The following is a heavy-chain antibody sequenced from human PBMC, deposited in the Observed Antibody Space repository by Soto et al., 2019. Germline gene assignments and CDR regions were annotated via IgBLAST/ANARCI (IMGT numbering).Heavy chain of an antibody. D-gene: IGHD2-15*01. CDR1: GGSISSGGYS. V-gene: IGHV4-30-2*01. CDR2: IYHSGST. J-gene: IGHJ4*02. Sequence: SETLSLTCAVSGGSISSGGYSWSWIRQPPGKGLEWIGYIYHSGSTYYNPSLKSRVTISVDRSKNQFSLKLSSVTAADTAVYYCARGQVVAAQHWGQGTQVTVSS. CDR3: ARGQVVAAQH.